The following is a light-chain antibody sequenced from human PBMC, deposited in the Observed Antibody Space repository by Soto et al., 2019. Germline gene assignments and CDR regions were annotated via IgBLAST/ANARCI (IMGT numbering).Light chain of an antibody. J-gene: IGKJ2*03. CDR1: QTISSW. CDR3: QQYYYTPYS. Sequence: DIQMTQSPSTLSGSVGDRVTITCRASQTISSWLAWYQQKPGQPPKLLIFWASTRESGVPDRFSGSGSGTDFTLTISRLQAEDVAVYYCQQYYYTPYSFGQGTKLEIK. CDR2: WAS. V-gene: IGKV4-1*01.